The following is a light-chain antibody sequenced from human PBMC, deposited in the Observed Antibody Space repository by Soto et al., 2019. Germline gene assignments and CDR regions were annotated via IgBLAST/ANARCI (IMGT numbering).Light chain of an antibody. CDR2: TNN. CDR3: TGWDDRLSGPV. Sequence: QSVLTQPPSASGTPGQRVTISCSGSSSNIGSNTVNWYQQFPGTAPKLLMYTNNQRPSGVPDRFSGSKSGTSASLAISGLQSDDEADYYCTGWDDRLSGPVFGGGTKLTVL. J-gene: IGLJ2*01. V-gene: IGLV1-44*01. CDR1: SSNIGSNT.